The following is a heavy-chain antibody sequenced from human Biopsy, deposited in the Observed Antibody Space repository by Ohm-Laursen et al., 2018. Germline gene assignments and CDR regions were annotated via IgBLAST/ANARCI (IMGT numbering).Heavy chain of an antibody. Sequence: SETLSLTCTVSGGSISSYYWNWIRQPAGKGLEWIGRIYTSGSTNFNPSLKSRVTMSVDTSKNHFSLNLSSVTAADTAVYYCAGIVLGPTNDAFDIWGQGTMVTVSS. CDR3: AGIVLGPTNDAFDI. D-gene: IGHD3-3*02. CDR1: GGSISSYY. CDR2: IYTSGST. J-gene: IGHJ3*02. V-gene: IGHV4-4*07.